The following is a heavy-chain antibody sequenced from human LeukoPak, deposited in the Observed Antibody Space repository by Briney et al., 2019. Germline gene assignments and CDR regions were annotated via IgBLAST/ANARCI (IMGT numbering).Heavy chain of an antibody. D-gene: IGHD6-6*01. J-gene: IGHJ4*02. CDR1: GGSISSSSYY. V-gene: IGHV4-39*01. Sequence: SETLSLTCTVSGGSISSSSYYWGWIRQPQGKGLEWIGSIYYSGSTYYNPSLKSRVTISVDTSKNQFSLKLSSVTAADTAVYYCARASPIAARPNFDYWGQGTLVTVSS. CDR2: IYYSGST. CDR3: ARASPIAARPNFDY.